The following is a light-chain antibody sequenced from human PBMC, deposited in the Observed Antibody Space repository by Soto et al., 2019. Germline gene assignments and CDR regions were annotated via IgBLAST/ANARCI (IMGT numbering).Light chain of an antibody. V-gene: IGKV3-15*01. CDR3: QQYKNWPPIT. CDR1: QSVSSN. Sequence: EIVMTQSPATLSVSPGERATLSCRASQSVSSNLAWYQQKPGQAPRLIIYGASTRATGIPARFSGSGSGTEFTLTISSLQSEDFAVYYCQQYKNWPPITFGQGTRLEIK. J-gene: IGKJ5*01. CDR2: GAS.